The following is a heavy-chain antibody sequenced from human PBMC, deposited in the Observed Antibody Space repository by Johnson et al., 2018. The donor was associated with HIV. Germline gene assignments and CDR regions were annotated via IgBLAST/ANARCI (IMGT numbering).Heavy chain of an antibody. Sequence: QVLLVESGGGVVQPGRSLRLSCAASGFTFSDYYMSWIRQAPGKGLEWVALVSFDGINKYYADSVKGRFTISRDNSKNTLYLQMNSLRAEDTAVYYCARGRERGMFDIWGQGTMVTVSS. J-gene: IGHJ3*02. V-gene: IGHV3-30*19. D-gene: IGHD5-24*01. CDR1: GFTFSDYY. CDR2: VSFDGINK. CDR3: ARGRERGMFDI.